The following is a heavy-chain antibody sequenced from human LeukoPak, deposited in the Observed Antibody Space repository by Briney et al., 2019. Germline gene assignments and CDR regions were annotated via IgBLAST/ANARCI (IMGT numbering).Heavy chain of an antibody. Sequence: SETLPLTCTVSGGSISGYSWSWIRQSAGKGLEWIGRIYTSGRTSYNPSFKSRVTMSIDTSKKQFSLKLTSVTAADTAVYYCARDNPAGPWGQGTLVTVSS. V-gene: IGHV4-4*07. J-gene: IGHJ5*02. D-gene: IGHD1-14*01. CDR3: ARDNPAGP. CDR2: IYTSGRT. CDR1: GGSISGYS.